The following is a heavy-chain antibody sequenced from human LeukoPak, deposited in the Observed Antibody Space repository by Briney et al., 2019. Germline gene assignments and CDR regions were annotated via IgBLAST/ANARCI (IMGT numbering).Heavy chain of an antibody. Sequence: ASVKVSCKASGYTFTSYYMHWVRQAPGQGLEWMGIINPSGGSTSYAQKFQGRVTMTRDTSTSTVYMELSSLRSDDTAVYYCAREHPQRNDFWSGYLPKLIDYWGQGTLVTVSS. CDR3: AREHPQRNDFWSGYLPKLIDY. CDR1: GYTFTSYY. D-gene: IGHD3-3*01. CDR2: INPSGGST. V-gene: IGHV1-46*01. J-gene: IGHJ4*02.